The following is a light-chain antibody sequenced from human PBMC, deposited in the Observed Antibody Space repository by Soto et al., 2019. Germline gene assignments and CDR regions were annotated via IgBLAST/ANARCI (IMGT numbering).Light chain of an antibody. V-gene: IGKV3-15*01. CDR1: QSVGSS. CDR3: QQSYNWPET. J-gene: IGKJ1*01. Sequence: EIIMTQSPATLSVSPGERATFSYRASQSVGSSLAWFQQRPGQPPRLLIYGASTRATGVPARFSGSGSLTEFTLTISSLQSEDFAVYYCQQSYNWPETFGQGTRVEIK. CDR2: GAS.